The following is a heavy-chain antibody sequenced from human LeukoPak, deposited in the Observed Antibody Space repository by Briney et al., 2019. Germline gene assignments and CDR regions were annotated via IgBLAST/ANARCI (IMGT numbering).Heavy chain of an antibody. CDR3: ARDRGTPDYYDSSGLWAFDI. V-gene: IGHV1-2*02. CDR1: GYTFTGYY. J-gene: IGHJ3*02. Sequence: ASVKVSFKASGYTFTGYYMHWVRQAPGQGLEWMGWINPNSGGTNYAQKFQGRVTMTRDTSISTAYMELSRLRSDDTAVYYCARDRGTPDYYDSSGLWAFDIWGQGTMVTVSS. D-gene: IGHD3-22*01. CDR2: INPNSGGT.